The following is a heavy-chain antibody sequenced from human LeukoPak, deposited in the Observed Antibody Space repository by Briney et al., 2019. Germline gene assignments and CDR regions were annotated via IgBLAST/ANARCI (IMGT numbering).Heavy chain of an antibody. J-gene: IGHJ4*02. CDR2: ISAYNGNT. CDR1: GYTFTSYG. Sequence: ASVKVSCKASGYTFTSYGISWVRQAPGQGLEWIGWISAYNGNTNYAQKPQGRVTMTTDTSTSTAYMELRSLRSDDTAVYYCARVRTYYDFWSGYLTDYWGQGTLVTVSS. D-gene: IGHD3-3*01. V-gene: IGHV1-18*01. CDR3: ARVRTYYDFWSGYLTDY.